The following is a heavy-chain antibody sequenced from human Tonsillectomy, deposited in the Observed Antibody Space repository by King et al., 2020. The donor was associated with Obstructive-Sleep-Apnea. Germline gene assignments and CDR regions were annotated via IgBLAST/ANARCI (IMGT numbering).Heavy chain of an antibody. J-gene: IGHJ4*02. V-gene: IGHV3-21*01. Sequence: VQLVESGGGLVKPGGSLRLSCAASGFTFCSYSMNWVRQAPGKGLEWVSSISSSSSYIYYADSVKGRFTISRDNAKNSLYLQMNSLRAEDTAVYYCARDREYCSGGSCYSPFDYWGQGTLVTVSS. D-gene: IGHD2-15*01. CDR3: ARDREYCSGGSCYSPFDY. CDR1: GFTFCSYS. CDR2: ISSSSSYI.